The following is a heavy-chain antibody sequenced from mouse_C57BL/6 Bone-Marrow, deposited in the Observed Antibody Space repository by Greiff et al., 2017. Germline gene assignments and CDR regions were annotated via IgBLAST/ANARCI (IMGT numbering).Heavy chain of an antibody. CDR3: ARRWLLPTYWYFDV. V-gene: IGHV1-18*01. CDR1: GYTFTDYN. CDR2: INPNNGGT. J-gene: IGHJ1*03. Sequence: VQLQQSGPELVKPGASVKIPCKASGYTFTDYNMDWVKQSHGKSLEWIGDINPNNGGTIYNQKFKGKATLTVDKSSSTAYMELRSLTSEDTAVYYCARRWLLPTYWYFDVWGTGTTVTVSS. D-gene: IGHD2-3*01.